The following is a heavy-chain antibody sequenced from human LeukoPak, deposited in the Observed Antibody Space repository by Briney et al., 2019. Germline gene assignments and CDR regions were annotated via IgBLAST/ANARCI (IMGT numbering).Heavy chain of an antibody. CDR1: GFTFSSYA. J-gene: IGHJ5*02. D-gene: IGHD2-2*01. CDR2: ISYDGSNK. Sequence: GGSLRLSCAASGFTFSSYALHWVRQAPGKGLEWVALISYDGSNKYYADSVKGRFTISRDNSKNTLHLQMNSVRAEDTAIYYCARGDKQLLFNRNKGGFDPWAREPWSPSLQ. CDR3: ARGDKQLLFNRNKGGFDP. V-gene: IGHV3-30*04.